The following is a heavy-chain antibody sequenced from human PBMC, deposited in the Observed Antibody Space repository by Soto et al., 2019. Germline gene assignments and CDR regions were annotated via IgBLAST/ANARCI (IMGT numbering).Heavy chain of an antibody. V-gene: IGHV1-69*13. J-gene: IGHJ5*02. Sequence: SVKVSCKASGGTFSSYAISWVRQAPGQGLEWMGGIIPNFGTANYAQKFQGRVTITADESTSTAYMELSSLRSEDTAVYYCARYMTTVTTGWFDPWGQGTLVTVSS. CDR1: GGTFSSYA. D-gene: IGHD4-17*01. CDR2: IIPNFGTA. CDR3: ARYMTTVTTGWFDP.